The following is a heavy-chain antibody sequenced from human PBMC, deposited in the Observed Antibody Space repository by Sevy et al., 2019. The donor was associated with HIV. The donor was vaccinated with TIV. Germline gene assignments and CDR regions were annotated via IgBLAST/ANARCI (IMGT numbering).Heavy chain of an antibody. CDR3: ASKRGYSSGPFDY. CDR2: IYYSGGT. J-gene: IGHJ4*02. V-gene: IGHV4-30-4*01. Sequence: SETLSLTCTVSGGSVSSSDYYWSWIRQPPGTGLQWVGYIYYSGGTYYNPFLNSRVSMSVDTSKNQFSLKLSSVTAADTAVYYCASKRGYSSGPFDYWGQGTLVTVSS. CDR1: GGSVSSSDYY. D-gene: IGHD5-18*01.